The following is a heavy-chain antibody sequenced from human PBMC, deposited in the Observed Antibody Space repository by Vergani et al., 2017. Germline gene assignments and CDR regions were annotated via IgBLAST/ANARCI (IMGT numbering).Heavy chain of an antibody. D-gene: IGHD3-22*01. V-gene: IGHV4-31*03. CDR1: GGSISSDGYY. CDR2: IYYSGST. Sequence: QVQLQESGPGLVKPSQTLSLPCTVSGGSISSDGYYWSWIRQHPGKGLEWIGYIYYSGSTSYNPSLKSRVTISVDTSKNQFSLKLSSVTAADTAVYYCARDGRWLAFDHWGQGTLVTVSS. CDR3: ARDGRWLAFDH. J-gene: IGHJ4*02.